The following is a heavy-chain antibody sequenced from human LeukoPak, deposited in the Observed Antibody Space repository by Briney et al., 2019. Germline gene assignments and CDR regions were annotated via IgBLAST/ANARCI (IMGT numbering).Heavy chain of an antibody. CDR3: AKGTVMVKGYFDY. Sequence: GGSLRLSCAASGFTFRRYIMNWVRQAPGRGLAWVSGISGSGDSTYYADSVKGRFTISRDSSKNKLSLHVNSRPAEDTAVYYCAKGTVMVKGYFDYWGQGTLVTVSS. CDR2: ISGSGDST. CDR1: GFTFRRYI. V-gene: IGHV3-23*01. J-gene: IGHJ4*02. D-gene: IGHD5-18*01.